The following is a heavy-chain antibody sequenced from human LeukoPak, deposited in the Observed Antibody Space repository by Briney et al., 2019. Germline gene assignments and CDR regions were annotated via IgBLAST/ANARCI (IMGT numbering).Heavy chain of an antibody. CDR3: ARGPYIAAAGIDY. CDR1: GYTFTGYY. V-gene: IGHV1-2*04. J-gene: IGHJ4*02. D-gene: IGHD6-13*01. Sequence: ASVKVSCKASGYTFTGYYMHWVRQAPGQGLEWMGWINPNSGGTNYAQKFQGWVTMTRDTSISTAYMEPSRLRSDDTAVYYCARGPYIAAAGIDYWGQGTLVTVSS. CDR2: INPNSGGT.